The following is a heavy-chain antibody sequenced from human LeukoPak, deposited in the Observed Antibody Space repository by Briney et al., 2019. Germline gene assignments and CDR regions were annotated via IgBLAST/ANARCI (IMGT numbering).Heavy chain of an antibody. CDR3: ARGGYYGSGSYYRSFDY. CDR1: GGSFSGYY. Sequence: SETLSLTCAVYGGSFSGYYWSWIRQPPGKGLEWIGETNHSGSTNYNPSLKSRVTISVDTSKNQFSLKLSSVTAADTAVYYCARGGYYGSGSYYRSFDYWGQGTLVTVSS. V-gene: IGHV4-34*01. D-gene: IGHD3-10*01. CDR2: TNHSGST. J-gene: IGHJ4*02.